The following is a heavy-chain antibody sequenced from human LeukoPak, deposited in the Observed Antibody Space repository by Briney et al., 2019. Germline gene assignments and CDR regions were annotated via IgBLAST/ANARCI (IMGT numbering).Heavy chain of an antibody. CDR3: ARLGGDTYYFGSASYPNWYFDL. V-gene: IGHV5-51*01. D-gene: IGHD3-10*01. CDR1: GYTFTTYW. CDR2: NYPDDSDT. J-gene: IGHJ2*01. Sequence: GESLKISCQASGYTFTTYWIGWVRQMPGEGLECMGINYPDDSDTTYSPSFQGQVTISADKSFSTAYLQWSSLKASDTAIYYCARLGGDTYYFGSASYPNWYFDLWGRGTLVTVSS.